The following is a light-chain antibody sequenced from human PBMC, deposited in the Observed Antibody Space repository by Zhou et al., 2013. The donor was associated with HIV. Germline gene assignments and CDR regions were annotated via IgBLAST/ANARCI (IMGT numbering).Light chain of an antibody. V-gene: IGKV3-11*01. Sequence: EIVLTQSPATLSLSPGERATLSCRASQSVSSDLAWYQQKPGQAPRLLIYDASNRTTAIPARFSGSGSGTDCTLTISSLEPEDSAVYYCQQRRNWPPITFGQGTRLEIK. CDR3: QQRRNWPPIT. J-gene: IGKJ5*01. CDR2: DAS. CDR1: QSVSSD.